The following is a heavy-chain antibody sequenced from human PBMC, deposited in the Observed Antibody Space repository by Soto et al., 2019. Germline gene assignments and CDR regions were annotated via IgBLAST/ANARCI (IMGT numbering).Heavy chain of an antibody. J-gene: IGHJ6*02. V-gene: IGHV4-31*03. CDR3: ASYYYGSGSYVPPGGMDV. D-gene: IGHD3-10*01. CDR1: GGSLSSGGYY. CDR2: IYYSGST. Sequence: TLSLTCTVSGGSLSSGGYYWSWIRQHPGKGLEWIGYIYYSGSTYYNPSLKSRVTISVDTSKNQFSLKLSSVTAADTAVYYCASYYYGSGSYVPPGGMDVWGQGTTVTVSS.